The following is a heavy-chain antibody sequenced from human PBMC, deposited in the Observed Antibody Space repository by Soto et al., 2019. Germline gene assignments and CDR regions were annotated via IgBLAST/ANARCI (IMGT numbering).Heavy chain of an antibody. CDR3: ARVSSGSYHYYYGMDV. J-gene: IGHJ6*02. V-gene: IGHV1-18*01. CDR1: GYTFTSYG. D-gene: IGHD1-26*01. CDR2: ISAYNGNT. Sequence: ASVKVSCKASGYTFTSYGISWVRQAPGQGLEWMGWISAYNGNTNYAQKLQGRVTMTTDTSTSTAYMELRSLRSDDTAVYYCARVSSGSYHYYYGMDVWGQGTTVTVSS.